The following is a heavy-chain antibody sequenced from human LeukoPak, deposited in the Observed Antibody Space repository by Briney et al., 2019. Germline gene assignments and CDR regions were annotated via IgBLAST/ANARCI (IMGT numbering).Heavy chain of an antibody. CDR1: GYSFTSYY. Sequence: KYGESLKISCQLSGYSFTSYYIAWVRQMPGKGLEYMGIIFPSDSNIMYSPSFEGQVAISAGKSVNTAYLQWSSLKASDSAMYYCAGGRWIGPDHWGQGTLVTVSS. CDR3: AGGRWIGPDH. D-gene: IGHD2-2*03. V-gene: IGHV5-51*01. J-gene: IGHJ4*02. CDR2: IFPSDSNI.